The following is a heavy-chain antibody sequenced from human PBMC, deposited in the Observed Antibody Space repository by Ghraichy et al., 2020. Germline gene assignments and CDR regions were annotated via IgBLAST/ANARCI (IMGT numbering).Heavy chain of an antibody. J-gene: IGHJ4*02. D-gene: IGHD5-12*01. V-gene: IGHV1-2*02. CDR3: TRDQSGHDYNLY. CDR2: INPKTGGT. CDR1: GYTFTGYY. Sequence: ASVNVSCKASGYTFTGYYIHWVRQAPGQGLEWVGWINPKTGGTNYSQKFQGRVTMITDTSISTAYMELSRLTSDDTATYYCTRDQSGHDYNLYWGQGTLVTVSS.